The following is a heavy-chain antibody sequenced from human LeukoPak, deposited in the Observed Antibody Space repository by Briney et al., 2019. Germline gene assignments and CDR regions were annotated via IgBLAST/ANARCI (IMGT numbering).Heavy chain of an antibody. CDR2: IYSDNT. J-gene: IGHJ4*02. CDR1: GFTVSSNS. Sequence: GGSLRLSCTVSGFTVSSNSVSWVRQAPGKGLEWVSFIYSDNTHYSDSVKGRFTISRDNSKNTLYLQMNSLRAEDTAVYYCARRAGAYSHPYDYWGQGTLVTVSS. V-gene: IGHV3-53*01. D-gene: IGHD4/OR15-4a*01. CDR3: ARRAGAYSHPYDY.